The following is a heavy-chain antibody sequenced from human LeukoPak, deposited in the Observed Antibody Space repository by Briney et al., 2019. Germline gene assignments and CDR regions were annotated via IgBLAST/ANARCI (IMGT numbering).Heavy chain of an antibody. CDR1: GFTFSSYW. CDR3: ARVSSGWYYFDY. V-gene: IGHV3-74*01. D-gene: IGHD6-19*01. J-gene: IGHJ4*02. Sequence: GGSLRLSCAATGFTFSSYWMHWVRQAPGKGLVWVSRINSDGSSTSYADSVKGRFTISRDNAKNTLYLQMNSLRAEDTAVYYCARVSSGWYYFDYWGQGTLVTVSS. CDR2: INSDGSST.